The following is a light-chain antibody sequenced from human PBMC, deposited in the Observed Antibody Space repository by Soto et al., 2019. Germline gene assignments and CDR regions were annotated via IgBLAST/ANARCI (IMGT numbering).Light chain of an antibody. CDR3: QQTYSTLSIT. V-gene: IGKV1-39*01. J-gene: IGKJ5*01. Sequence: DIQMTQSPSSLSASVGDRVTITCRASESIARHLNWYQQKPGKAPKLLIYAASSLQNGVPSRFRGGGSGTDFTLIINNLQPEDFAAYYCQQTYSTLSITFGQGTRLEIK. CDR2: AAS. CDR1: ESIARH.